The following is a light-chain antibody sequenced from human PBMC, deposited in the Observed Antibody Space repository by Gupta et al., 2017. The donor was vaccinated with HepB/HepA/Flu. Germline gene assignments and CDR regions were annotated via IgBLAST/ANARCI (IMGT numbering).Light chain of an antibody. CDR3: MQSLHFPFT. CDR1: QSLLHSDGRTY. CDR2: EGS. V-gene: IGKV2D-29*01. Sequence: DIVMTQTPLSLSVTPGQPASISCKSTQSLLHSDGRTYLYWYLQKAGQPPQLLISEGSNRGSGVPDRFSGSESGTEFTLKISRVEADDVGLYYCMQSLHFPFTFGQGTQLDIK. J-gene: IGKJ5*01.